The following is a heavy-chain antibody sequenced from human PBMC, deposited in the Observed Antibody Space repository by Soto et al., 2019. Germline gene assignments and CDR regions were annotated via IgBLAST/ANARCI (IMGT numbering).Heavy chain of an antibody. CDR2: IYSGGST. J-gene: IGHJ4*02. D-gene: IGHD6-13*01. V-gene: IGHV3-53*01. Sequence: GGSLRLSCAASGFTFSDHWMHWVRQAPGKGLEWVSAIYSGGSTYYADSVKGRFTISRDNSKNTLYLQMNSLRAEDTAVYYCARARSTAAGLFDYWGLGTLVTVSS. CDR1: GFTFSDHW. CDR3: ARARSTAAGLFDY.